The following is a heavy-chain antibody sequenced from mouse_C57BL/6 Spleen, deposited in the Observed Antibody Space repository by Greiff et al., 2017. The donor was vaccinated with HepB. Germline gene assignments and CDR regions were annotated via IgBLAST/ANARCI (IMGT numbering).Heavy chain of an antibody. CDR2: IYPRSGNT. D-gene: IGHD2-3*01. V-gene: IGHV1-81*01. CDR1: GYTFTSYG. CDR3: ARDGRHWYFDV. J-gene: IGHJ1*03. Sequence: VQLVESGAELARPGASVKLSCKASGYTFTSYGISWVKQRTGQGLEWIGEIYPRSGNTYYNEKFKGKATLTADKSSSTAYMELRSLTSEDSAVYFCARDGRHWYFDVWGTGTTVTVSS.